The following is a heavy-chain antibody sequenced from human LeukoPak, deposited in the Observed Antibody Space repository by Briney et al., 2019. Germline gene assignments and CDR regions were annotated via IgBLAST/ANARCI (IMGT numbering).Heavy chain of an antibody. CDR2: ISYDGSNK. D-gene: IGHD6-19*01. J-gene: IGHJ4*02. CDR1: GFTFSSYG. V-gene: IGHV3-30*18. Sequence: PGGSLSLSCAASGFTFSSYGMHWVRQAPGKGLERVAVISYDGSNKYYADSVKGRFTISRDNSKNTLYLQMNSLRAEDTAVYYCAKDLPSSGWDCDYWGQGTLVTVSS. CDR3: AKDLPSSGWDCDY.